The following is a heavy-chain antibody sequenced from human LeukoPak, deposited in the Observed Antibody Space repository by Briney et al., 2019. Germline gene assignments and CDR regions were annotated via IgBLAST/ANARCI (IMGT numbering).Heavy chain of an antibody. D-gene: IGHD2-2*01. CDR3: ARDRRDIVVVPAAMGDYYYYYYMDV. CDR1: GGSISSGSYY. Sequence: PSETLSLTCTVSGGSISSGSYYWSWIRRPAGKGLEWIGRIYTSGSTNYNPSLKSRVTISVDTSKNQFSLKLSSVTAADTAVYYCARDRRDIVVVPAAMGDYYYYYYMDVWGKGTTVTISS. V-gene: IGHV4-61*02. CDR2: IYTSGST. J-gene: IGHJ6*03.